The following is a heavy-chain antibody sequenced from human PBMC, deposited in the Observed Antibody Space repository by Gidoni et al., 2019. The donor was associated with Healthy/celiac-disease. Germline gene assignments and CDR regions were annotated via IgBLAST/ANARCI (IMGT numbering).Heavy chain of an antibody. J-gene: IGHJ5*02. V-gene: IGHV3-64D*06. CDR1: GFTFSSYA. Sequence: EVQLVESGGGLVQPGGSLRLSFSASGFTFSSYAMHWVRQAPGKGLEYVSAISSNGGSTYYADSVKGRFTISRDNSKNTLYLQMSSLRAEDTAVYYCVNSKSSGWSHGWFDPWGQGTLVTVSS. CDR3: VNSKSSGWSHGWFDP. D-gene: IGHD6-19*01. CDR2: ISSNGGST.